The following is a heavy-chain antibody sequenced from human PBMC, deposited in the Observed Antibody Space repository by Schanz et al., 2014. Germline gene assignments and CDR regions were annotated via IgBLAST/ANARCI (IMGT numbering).Heavy chain of an antibody. V-gene: IGHV3-23*04. CDR1: GFTFSYYG. J-gene: IGHJ6*02. CDR3: AKDDTQVNGMDV. CDR2: IGGSGGTT. Sequence: EVQLVESGGGLAQPGGSLRLSCAASGFTFSYYGMTWVRQAPGKGLEWVSTIGGSGGTTYYADSVRGRFTISRDNSKNTLFLQMNSLRAEDTAVYYCAKDDTQVNGMDVWGQGTTVTVSS.